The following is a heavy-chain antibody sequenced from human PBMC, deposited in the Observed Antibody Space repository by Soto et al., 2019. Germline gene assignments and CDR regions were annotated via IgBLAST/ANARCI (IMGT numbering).Heavy chain of an antibody. CDR2: ISSSSSTI. Sequence: GGSLRLSCAASGFTFSSYSMNWVRQAPGKGLEWVSYISSSSSTIYYADSVKGRFTISRDNAKNSLYLQMNSLRAEDTAVYYCARDQSVPHDAFDIWGQGTMVTVSS. CDR3: ARDQSVPHDAFDI. D-gene: IGHD2-2*01. J-gene: IGHJ3*02. V-gene: IGHV3-48*01. CDR1: GFTFSSYS.